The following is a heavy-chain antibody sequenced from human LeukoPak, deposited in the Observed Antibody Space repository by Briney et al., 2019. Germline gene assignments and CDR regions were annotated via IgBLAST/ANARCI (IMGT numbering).Heavy chain of an antibody. CDR2: ISGSGGST. V-gene: IGHV3-23*01. CDR1: GFIFSSYS. D-gene: IGHD2-8*01. Sequence: PGGSLRLSCAASGFIFSSYSMNWVRQAPGKGLEWVSAISGSGGSTYYADSVKGRFTISRDNSKNTLYLQMNSLRAEDTAVYYCARSTPTYCTNGVCYTLDYWGQGTLVTVSS. CDR3: ARSTPTYCTNGVCYTLDY. J-gene: IGHJ4*02.